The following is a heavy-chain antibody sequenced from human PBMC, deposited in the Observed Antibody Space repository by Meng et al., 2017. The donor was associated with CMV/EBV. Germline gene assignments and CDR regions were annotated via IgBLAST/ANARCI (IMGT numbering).Heavy chain of an antibody. CDR1: GGSFSGYY. D-gene: IGHD3-22*01. Sequence: SETLSLTCAVYGGSFSGYYWSWIRQPPGKGLERIGEINHSGSTNYNPSLKSRVTISVDTSKNQFSLKLSSVTAADTAVYYCAIFDSSGYYKDYWGQGTLVTVSS. J-gene: IGHJ4*02. V-gene: IGHV4-34*01. CDR3: AIFDSSGYYKDY. CDR2: INHSGST.